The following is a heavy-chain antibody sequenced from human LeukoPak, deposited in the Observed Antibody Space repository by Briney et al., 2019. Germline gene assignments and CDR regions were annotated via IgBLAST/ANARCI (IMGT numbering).Heavy chain of an antibody. CDR2: ISSGSSYI. CDR3: VRDAKQYYDILTGYYNDAFDI. J-gene: IGHJ3*02. V-gene: IGHV3-21*01. D-gene: IGHD3-9*01. Sequence: GGSLRLSCAASGFTFSSYSMDWVRQAPGKGLEWVSSISSGSSYIYYADSVKGRFTVSRDNAKHSLYLQMNSLRAEDTAVYYCVRDAKQYYDILTGYYNDAFDIWGQGTMVTVCS. CDR1: GFTFSSYS.